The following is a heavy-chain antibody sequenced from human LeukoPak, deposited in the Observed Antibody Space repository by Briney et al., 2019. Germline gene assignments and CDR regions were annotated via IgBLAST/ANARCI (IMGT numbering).Heavy chain of an antibody. Sequence: SETLSLTCTVSGGSISSYYWSWIRQPPGKGLEWIGYIYYSGSTNYNPSLKSRVTISVDTSKNQFSLWLSSVTAADTAVYYCAREATSGSFNYWGQGTLVTVSS. V-gene: IGHV4-59*01. CDR2: IYYSGST. CDR1: GGSISSYY. CDR3: AREATSGSFNY. J-gene: IGHJ4*02. D-gene: IGHD3-10*01.